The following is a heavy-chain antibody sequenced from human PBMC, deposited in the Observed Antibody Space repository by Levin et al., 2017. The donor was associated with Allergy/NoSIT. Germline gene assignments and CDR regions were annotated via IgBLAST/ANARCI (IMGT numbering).Heavy chain of an antibody. V-gene: IGHV4-30-2*01. Sequence: SETLSLTCAVSGGSISSGGYSWSWIRQPPGKGLEWIGYIYHSGSTYYNPSLKSRVTISVDRSKNQFSLKLSSVTAADTAVYYCARDLKERGFDPWGQGTLVTVSS. D-gene: IGHD1-26*01. CDR3: ARDLKERGFDP. J-gene: IGHJ5*02. CDR2: IYHSGST. CDR1: GGSISSGGYS.